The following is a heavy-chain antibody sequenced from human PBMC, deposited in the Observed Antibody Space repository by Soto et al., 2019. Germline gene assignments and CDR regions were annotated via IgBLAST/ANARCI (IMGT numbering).Heavy chain of an antibody. CDR2: INHSGST. D-gene: IGHD3-10*01. Sequence: SGTLSLTCAVYGGSFRGHYWSWIRQPPGKGLEWIGEINHSGSTNYNPSLKSRVTISVDTSKNQFSLKLSSVTAADTAVYYCAKTMAMVRGVKGWFDPWGQGTLVTVS. J-gene: IGHJ5*02. CDR3: AKTMAMVRGVKGWFDP. V-gene: IGHV4-34*01. CDR1: GGSFRGHY.